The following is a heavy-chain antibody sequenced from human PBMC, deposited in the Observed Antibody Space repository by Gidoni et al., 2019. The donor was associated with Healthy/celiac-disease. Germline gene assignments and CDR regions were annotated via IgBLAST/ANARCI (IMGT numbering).Heavy chain of an antibody. J-gene: IGHJ4*02. CDR2: ISGDGGST. CDR3: AKDSLYYDSSGSPVPLFDY. V-gene: IGHV3-43*02. D-gene: IGHD3-22*01. Sequence: EVQLVESGGGVVQPGGSLRLSCAASGFTFDDYAMHWVRQAPGKGLEWVSLISGDGGSTYYADSVKGRFTISRDNSKNSLYLQMNSLRTEDTALYYCAKDSLYYDSSGSPVPLFDYWGQGTLVTVSS. CDR1: GFTFDDYA.